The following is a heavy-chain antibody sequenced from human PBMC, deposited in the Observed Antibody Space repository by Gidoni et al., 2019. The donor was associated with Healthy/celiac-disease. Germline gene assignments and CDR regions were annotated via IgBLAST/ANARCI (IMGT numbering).Heavy chain of an antibody. CDR2: ISYDGSNK. D-gene: IGHD2-15*01. CDR1: GFTFSSYA. Sequence: QVQLVESGGGVVQPGRSLRLSCAASGFTFSSYAMHWVRQAPGKGLEWVAVISYDGSNKYYADSVKGRFTISRDNSKNTLYLQMNSLRAEDTAVYYCARAEIVVVVAAPVNYYYGMDVWGQGTTVTVSS. J-gene: IGHJ6*02. CDR3: ARAEIVVVVAAPVNYYYGMDV. V-gene: IGHV3-30-3*01.